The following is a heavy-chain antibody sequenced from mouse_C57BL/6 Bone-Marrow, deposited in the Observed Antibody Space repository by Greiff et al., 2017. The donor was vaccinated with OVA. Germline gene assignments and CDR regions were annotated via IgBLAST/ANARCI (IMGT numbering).Heavy chain of an antibody. CDR1: GFTFSSYA. Sequence: EVKLVESGGGLVKPGGSLKLSCAASGFTFSSYAMSWVRQTPEKRLEWVATISDGGSYTYYPDNVKGRFTISRDNAKNNLYLQMSHLKSEDTAMDYCARVTPDWYFDVWGTGTTVTGSA. CDR3: ARVTPDWYFDV. CDR2: ISDGGSYT. D-gene: IGHD2-1*01. J-gene: IGHJ1*03. V-gene: IGHV5-4*03.